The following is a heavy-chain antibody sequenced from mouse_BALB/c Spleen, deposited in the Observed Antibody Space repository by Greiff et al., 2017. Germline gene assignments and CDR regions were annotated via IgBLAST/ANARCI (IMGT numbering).Heavy chain of an antibody. CDR2: ISYSGST. D-gene: IGHD2-1*01. CDR1: GYSITSDYA. V-gene: IGHV3-2*02. CDR3: ARGVYGNYPYYAMDY. J-gene: IGHJ4*01. Sequence: VQLKESGPGLVKPSQSLSLTCTVTGYSITSDYAWNWIRQFPGNKLEWMGYISYSGSTSYNPSLKSRISITRDTSKNQFFLQLNSVTTEDTATYYCARGVYGNYPYYAMDYWGQGTSVTVSS.